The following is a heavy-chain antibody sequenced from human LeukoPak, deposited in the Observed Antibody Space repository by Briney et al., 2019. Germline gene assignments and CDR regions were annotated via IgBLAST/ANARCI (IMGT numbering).Heavy chain of an antibody. CDR2: IYNSGST. D-gene: IGHD1-26*01. CDR1: GWSISTYY. Sequence: PSETLSLTCTGTGWSISTYYWSWIRQPAGKGLEWIGRIYNSGSTNYNSSLKSRVTMSVDTSKNQFSLRLSSVTAADTAVYYCARERTEYSGNYVFDYWGQGTLVTVSS. CDR3: ARERTEYSGNYVFDY. V-gene: IGHV4-4*07. J-gene: IGHJ4*02.